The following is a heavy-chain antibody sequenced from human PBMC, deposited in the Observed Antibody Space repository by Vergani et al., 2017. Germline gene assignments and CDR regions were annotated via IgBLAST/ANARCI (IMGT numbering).Heavy chain of an antibody. CDR2: SYPGDSDT. J-gene: IGHJ3*02. V-gene: IGHV5-51*01. CDR1: GYIFTSYW. CDR3: ARSRDASVFDM. Sequence: EVQLVQSGAEVKKPGESLKISCQGSGYIFTSYWIGWVRQMPGKGLGWMGISYPGDSDTRYSPSFQGPVTISADKSSSTAYLQWNSLKASDTAMYYCARSRDASVFDMWGQGTMVTVSS. D-gene: IGHD5-24*01.